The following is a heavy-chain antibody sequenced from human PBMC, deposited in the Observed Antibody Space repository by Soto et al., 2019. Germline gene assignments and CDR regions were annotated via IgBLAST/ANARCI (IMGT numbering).Heavy chain of an antibody. D-gene: IGHD6-13*01. J-gene: IGHJ5*02. CDR2: TYYRSKWYN. V-gene: IGHV6-1*01. CDR3: ARSIAAAGSPVGWFDP. CDR1: GDSVSSNSSA. Sequence: QTLSLTCAISGDSVSSNSSAWNCIRQSPSRGLEWLGRTYYRSKWYNDYAVSVKSRITINPDTSKNQFSLQLNSVTPEDTAVHYCARSIAAAGSPVGWFDPWGQGTLVTVSS.